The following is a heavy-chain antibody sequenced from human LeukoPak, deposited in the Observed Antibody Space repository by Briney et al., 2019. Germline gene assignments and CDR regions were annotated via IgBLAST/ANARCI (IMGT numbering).Heavy chain of an antibody. V-gene: IGHV3-30-3*01. Sequence: GGSLRLSCAASGFTFSSYAMHWVRQAPGKGLEWVAVISYDGSYKYYADSVRGRFSISRDNSKNTLYLQMDSLGAGDTAVYYCARDRSIGITTADRSFEYWGQGILVSVSS. CDR3: ARDRSIGITTADRSFEY. CDR2: ISYDGSYK. J-gene: IGHJ4*02. CDR1: GFTFSSYA. D-gene: IGHD3-10*01.